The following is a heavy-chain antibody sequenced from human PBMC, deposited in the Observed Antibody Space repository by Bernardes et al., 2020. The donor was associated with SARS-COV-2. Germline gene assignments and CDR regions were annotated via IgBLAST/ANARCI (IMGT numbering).Heavy chain of an antibody. Sequence: VSVQVSCKASGYTFTPYYIHWVRQAPGQGFEWMGWITPSSGVTTYAQKFQGGVTMTRDTSISTAYMELSSLRADDTAVFYCARGPISSIDYWGQGSLVTVS. CDR3: ARGPISSIDY. D-gene: IGHD3-10*01. V-gene: IGHV1-2*02. J-gene: IGHJ4*02. CDR1: GYTFTPYY. CDR2: ITPSSGVT.